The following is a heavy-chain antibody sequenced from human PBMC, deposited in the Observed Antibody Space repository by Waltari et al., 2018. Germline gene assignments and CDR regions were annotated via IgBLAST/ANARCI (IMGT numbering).Heavy chain of an antibody. CDR3: TRVEVGSAGTFDV. CDR2: IDMGGRTT. V-gene: IGHV3-74*01. D-gene: IGHD2-2*03. Sequence: EVQLVESGGGLVQPGGSLRLSCAASGFTLRTYWLYWVGQAPGKGRVWVSRIDMGGRTTFYADSVKGRFTISRDNAKNTVYLQMDFLRDEDTAMYHCTRVEVGSAGTFDVWGQGTMVTVSS. CDR1: GFTLRTYW. J-gene: IGHJ3*01.